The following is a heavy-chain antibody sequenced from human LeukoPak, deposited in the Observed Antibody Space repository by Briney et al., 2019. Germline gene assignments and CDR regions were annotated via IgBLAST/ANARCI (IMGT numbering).Heavy chain of an antibody. CDR2: INTNTGNP. V-gene: IGHV7-4-1*02. J-gene: IGHJ5*02. D-gene: IGHD3-22*01. CDR1: GYTFTSYA. Sequence: ASVKVSCKASGYTFTSYAMNWVRQAPGQGLEWMGWINTNTGNPTYAQGFTGRFVFSLDTSVSTAYLQISSLKAEDTAVYYCARQAITMIVVSAPEVNWFDPWGQGTLVTVSS. CDR3: ARQAITMIVVSAPEVNWFDP.